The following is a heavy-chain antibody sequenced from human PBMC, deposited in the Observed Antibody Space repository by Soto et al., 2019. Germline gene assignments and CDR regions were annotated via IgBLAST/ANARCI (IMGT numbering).Heavy chain of an antibody. CDR1: GGSISSYY. CDR2: IYYSGST. Sequence: QVQLQESGPGLVKPSETLSLTCTVSGGSISSYYWSWIRQPPGKGLEWIGHIYYSGSTNYNPSLKSRAPISVDTPKDQFSLKLSSVPAADTAVYYYARLWGSSVDYWGQGTLVTVS. V-gene: IGHV4-59*08. CDR3: ARLWGSSVDY. J-gene: IGHJ4*02. D-gene: IGHD3-16*01.